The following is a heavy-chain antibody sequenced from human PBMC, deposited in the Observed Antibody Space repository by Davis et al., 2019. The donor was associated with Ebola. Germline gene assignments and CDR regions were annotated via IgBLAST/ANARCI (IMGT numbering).Heavy chain of an antibody. CDR3: ARASSDY. CDR2: INPNSGGT. CDR1: GYTFTAYY. J-gene: IGHJ4*02. Sequence: ALVKVSCKVSGYTFTAYYLHWVRQAPGQGLEWMGRINPNSGGTNYAQKFQGRVTMTRDTSISTAYMELRRLRSDDTAVYYCARASSDYWGQGTLVTVSS. V-gene: IGHV1-2*06.